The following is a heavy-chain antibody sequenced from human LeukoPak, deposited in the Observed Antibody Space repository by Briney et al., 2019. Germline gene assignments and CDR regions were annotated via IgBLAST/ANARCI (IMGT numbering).Heavy chain of an antibody. CDR1: GGSFSGYH. J-gene: IGHJ4*02. D-gene: IGHD2-15*01. CDR2: INHSGST. Sequence: SETLSLTCAVYGGSFSGYHWSWIRQPPGKGLEWIGEINHSGSTNYKSSLKSRVTISVDTSKNQFSLELSSVTAADTAVYYCARHFLSGGFFMTFDYWGQGTLVTVSS. CDR3: ARHFLSGGFFMTFDY. V-gene: IGHV4-34*01.